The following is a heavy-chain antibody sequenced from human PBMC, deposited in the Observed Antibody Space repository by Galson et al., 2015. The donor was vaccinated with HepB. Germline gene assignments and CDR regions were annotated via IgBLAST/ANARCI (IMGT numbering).Heavy chain of an antibody. J-gene: IGHJ4*02. CDR2: ISSDGSST. Sequence: SLRLSCAASGFTFSSYWMHWVRQAPGKGLVWVSRISSDGSSTNYADSVKGRFTISRDNAKNTLYLQLNSLRVEDTAVYYCARGAGKRDQYESSAFPGYWGQGTLVTVSS. D-gene: IGHD3-22*01. CDR3: ARGAGKRDQYESSAFPGY. CDR1: GFTFSSYW. V-gene: IGHV3-74*01.